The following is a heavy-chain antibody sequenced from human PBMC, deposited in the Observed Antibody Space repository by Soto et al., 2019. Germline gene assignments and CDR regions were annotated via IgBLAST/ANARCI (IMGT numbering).Heavy chain of an antibody. J-gene: IGHJ6*02. Sequence: ASVKVSCKASGYTLTSYGISWVRQAPGQGLEWMGWISAYNGNTNYAQKLQGRVTMTTDTSTSTAYMELRSLRSDDTAVYYCAAPRRNSYYYYGMDVWGQGTTVTVSS. CDR1: GYTLTSYG. CDR3: AAPRRNSYYYYGMDV. V-gene: IGHV1-18*01. CDR2: ISAYNGNT.